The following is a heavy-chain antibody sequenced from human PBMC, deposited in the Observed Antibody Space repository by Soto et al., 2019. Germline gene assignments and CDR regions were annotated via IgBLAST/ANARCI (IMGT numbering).Heavy chain of an antibody. CDR3: VRTFPPAPRVVLSHNWFVP. CDR1: GGSISSGDYF. Sequence: SETLSLTCTVSGGSISSGDYFWSWIRQPPGKGLEWIGYIYSSGTTDYNPSLKSRVTISIDTSKNQISLKLSSVTAADTAVYFCVRTFPPAPRVVLSHNWFVPWGPGTLVTVSS. CDR2: IYSSGTT. J-gene: IGHJ5*02. V-gene: IGHV4-61*08. D-gene: IGHD2-2*01.